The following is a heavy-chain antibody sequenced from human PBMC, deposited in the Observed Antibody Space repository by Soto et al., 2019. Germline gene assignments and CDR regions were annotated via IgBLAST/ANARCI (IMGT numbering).Heavy chain of an antibody. J-gene: IGHJ4*02. Sequence: EVQLVESGGGLVKPGGSLSRSCAAYGFTFSNAWMSWVRQAPGKGLEWVGRIKSKTDGGTTDYAAPVKGRFTISRDDSKNTLYRQMNSLNTEDTAVYYCTTEDYDFWRGYYLAYWGQGTLVTVSS. CDR3: TTEDYDFWRGYYLAY. D-gene: IGHD3-3*01. CDR1: GFTFSNAW. V-gene: IGHV3-15*01. CDR2: IKSKTDGGTT.